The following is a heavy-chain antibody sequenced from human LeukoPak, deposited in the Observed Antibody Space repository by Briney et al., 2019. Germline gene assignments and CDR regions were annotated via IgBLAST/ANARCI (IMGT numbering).Heavy chain of an antibody. CDR2: IYHSGST. Sequence: SETLSLICGVSGYSTSSGYYWGWIRQPPGKGLEWIGSIYHSGSTYYNPSLKSRVTISVDTSKNQFSLKLSSVTAADTAVYYCARVGVQHGSQFDYWGQGTLVTVSS. D-gene: IGHD6-13*01. CDR1: GYSTSSGYY. V-gene: IGHV4-38-2*01. J-gene: IGHJ4*02. CDR3: ARVGVQHGSQFDY.